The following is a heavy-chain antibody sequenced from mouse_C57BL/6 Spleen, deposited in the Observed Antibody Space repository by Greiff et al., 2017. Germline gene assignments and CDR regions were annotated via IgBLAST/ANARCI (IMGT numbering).Heavy chain of an antibody. V-gene: IGHV6-6*01. D-gene: IGHD2-3*01. J-gene: IGHJ3*01. CDR1: GFTFSDAW. CDR2: ISNKVSNHAT. Sequence: EVKLEESGGGLVQPGGSMKLSCDASGFTFSDAWMDWVRQSPEKGLEWVAEISNKVSNHATYYAWSVKGRFTIATYDSKSCVYLQMNSLRAEDTGIYYCTGIYDGYWAWIAYWGQGTLVTVSA. CDR3: TGIYDGYWAWIAY.